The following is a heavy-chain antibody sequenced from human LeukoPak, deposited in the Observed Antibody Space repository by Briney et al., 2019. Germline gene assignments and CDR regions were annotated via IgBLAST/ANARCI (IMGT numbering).Heavy chain of an antibody. J-gene: IGHJ4*02. Sequence: ASVKVSCKASGYTFTSYDINWVRQATGQGLEWMGWMNPNSGNTGYAQKFQGRVTMTRNTSISTAYMELSSLRSEDTAVYYCARVLGIAAAGTVDYWGQGTPVTVSS. CDR1: GYTFTSYD. D-gene: IGHD6-13*01. CDR3: ARVLGIAAAGTVDY. CDR2: MNPNSGNT. V-gene: IGHV1-8*01.